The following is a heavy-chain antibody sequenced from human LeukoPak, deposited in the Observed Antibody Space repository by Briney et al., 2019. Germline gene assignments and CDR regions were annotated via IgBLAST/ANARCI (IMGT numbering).Heavy chain of an antibody. CDR3: AKARGSGSYYTLHVAFDI. CDR1: GFTFSSYA. CDR2: ISGSGGST. J-gene: IGHJ3*02. D-gene: IGHD3-10*01. V-gene: IGHV3-23*01. Sequence: GGSLRLSCAASGFTFSSYAMSWVRQAPGKGLEWVSAISGSGGSTYYADSVKGRFTISRDNPKNTLYLQMNSLRAEDTAVYYCAKARGSGSYYTLHVAFDIWGQGTMVTVSS.